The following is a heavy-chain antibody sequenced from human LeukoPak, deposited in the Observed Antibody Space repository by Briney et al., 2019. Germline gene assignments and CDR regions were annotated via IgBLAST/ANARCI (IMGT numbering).Heavy chain of an antibody. Sequence: GGSLRLSCAGSGFTFSSYPMTWVRQAPGKGLDWVSTIDTSGNTAYADSVKGRFTISRDNSRNTLYLQMNSLRAEDTAVYFCAKYSRPSSRVFDYWGQGTLATVSP. D-gene: IGHD6-13*01. V-gene: IGHV3-23*01. CDR1: GFTFSSYP. CDR2: IDTSGNT. J-gene: IGHJ4*02. CDR3: AKYSRPSSRVFDY.